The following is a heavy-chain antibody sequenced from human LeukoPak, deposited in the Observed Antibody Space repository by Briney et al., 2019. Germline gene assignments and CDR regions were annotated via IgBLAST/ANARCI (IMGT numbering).Heavy chain of an antibody. V-gene: IGHV4-61*02. CDR1: GGSISGATYY. D-gene: IGHD3-3*01. CDR3: AREGGTIYFDS. CDR2: IYTTGST. J-gene: IGHJ4*02. Sequence: PSETLSLTCTVSGGSISGATYYWNWIRQPAGKGLEWIGRIYTTGSTHYNPSLKSRLTISVDTSKNQLSLELSFVTAADTAVYYCAREGGTIYFDSWGQGTLVTVSS.